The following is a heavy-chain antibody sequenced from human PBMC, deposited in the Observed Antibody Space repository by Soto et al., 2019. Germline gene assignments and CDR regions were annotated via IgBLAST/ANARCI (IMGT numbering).Heavy chain of an antibody. D-gene: IGHD3-9*01. J-gene: IGHJ4*02. V-gene: IGHV1-69*12. CDR2: IIPMFGTA. CDR3: AGEVGGTGLHF. CDR1: GGTFKNYG. Sequence: QVQLVQSGAEVKKPGSSVKVSCRTSGGTFKNYGFSWVRQAPGQGLEGMGGIIPMFGTANYGQIFQGRLTITADESTSTAYMELSSLKSEDTAVYYCAGEVGGTGLHFWGQGTLVIVSS.